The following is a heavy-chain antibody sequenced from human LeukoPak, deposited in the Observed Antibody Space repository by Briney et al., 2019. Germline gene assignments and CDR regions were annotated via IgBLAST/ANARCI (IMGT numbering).Heavy chain of an antibody. Sequence: SVKDSCKASGGTFSSYAISWVRQAPGQGLEWMGRIIPILGIANYPQKFQGRVTITADKSTSTAYMELNSLRAEDTAVYYCAKDQGTALRLGDYWGQGTLVTVSS. D-gene: IGHD2-21*02. J-gene: IGHJ4*02. V-gene: IGHV1-69*04. CDR1: GGTFSSYA. CDR3: AKDQGTALRLGDY. CDR2: IIPILGIA.